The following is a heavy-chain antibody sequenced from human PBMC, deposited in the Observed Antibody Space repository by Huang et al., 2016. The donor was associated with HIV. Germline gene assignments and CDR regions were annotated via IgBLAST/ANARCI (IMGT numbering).Heavy chain of an antibody. J-gene: IGHJ6*02. CDR2: VNDSGAP. CDR3: ARQWTILEWLLGLDV. D-gene: IGHD3-3*01. Sequence: QMQLQQRGAGLLKPSETLSLTCGVSGGSLTGNYLTWIRQAPGKGLAWIGEVNDSGAPNYTPSLNGRVTISLDKSNRELSLHLRSVTAADTAVYYCARQWTILEWLLGLDVWGQGTTVIVSS. CDR1: GGSLTGNY. V-gene: IGHV4-34*02.